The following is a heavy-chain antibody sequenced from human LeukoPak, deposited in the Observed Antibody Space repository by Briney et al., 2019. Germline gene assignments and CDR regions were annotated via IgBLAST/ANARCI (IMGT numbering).Heavy chain of an antibody. V-gene: IGHV3-30*18. CDR3: AKLGYDSSGSPRLVDH. CDR2: ISYDGSKT. CDR1: GFTFMSYA. J-gene: IGHJ4*02. Sequence: PGGSLRLSCAAFGFTFMSYAMHWVRQAPGKGLEWVSFISYDGSKTYYADSVKGRFTISRDNSKNTLDLQMNSLSPEDTAVYYCAKLGYDSSGSPRLVDHWGQGTLVTVSS. D-gene: IGHD3-22*01.